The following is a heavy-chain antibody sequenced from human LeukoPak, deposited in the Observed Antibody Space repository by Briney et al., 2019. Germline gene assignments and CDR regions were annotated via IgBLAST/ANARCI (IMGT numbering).Heavy chain of an antibody. V-gene: IGHV4-39*07. D-gene: IGHD3-10*01. CDR1: GGSINSSSYY. J-gene: IGHJ4*02. CDR3: ARVRTVYHGSGSYFDY. Sequence: PSETLSLTCTVSGGSINSSSYYWGWIRQPPGKGLEWIGSIYYSGSTYYNPSLKSRVTISVDTSKNQFSLKLSSVTAADTAVYYCARVRTVYHGSGSYFDYWGQGTLVTVSS. CDR2: IYYSGST.